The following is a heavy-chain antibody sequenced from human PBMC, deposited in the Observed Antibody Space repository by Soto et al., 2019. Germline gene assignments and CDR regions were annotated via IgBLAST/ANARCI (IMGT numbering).Heavy chain of an antibody. CDR1: RYTFNSYS. J-gene: IGHJ4*02. CDR2: SNAYSGKT. V-gene: IGHV1-18*04. CDR3: ATSGSSSWYFDY. D-gene: IGHD6-13*01. Sequence: QVQLVQSGAEVKKPGASVKVSCKASRYTFNSYSLSWVRQAPGQGLEWMGWSNAYSGKTNYPQNFQGRVAMTIDTFTNTAYMEVRSLRSDDTAVYYCATSGSSSWYFDYWGQGTLVTVSS.